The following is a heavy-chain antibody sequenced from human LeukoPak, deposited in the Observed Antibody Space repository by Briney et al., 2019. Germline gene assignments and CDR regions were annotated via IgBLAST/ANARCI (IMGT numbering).Heavy chain of an antibody. CDR2: IKQDGSEK. V-gene: IGHV3-7*01. CDR3: APSTAARPGAFDI. J-gene: IGHJ3*02. CDR1: GFTFSNYW. D-gene: IGHD6-6*01. Sequence: GGSLRLSCAASGFTFSNYWMSWVRQAPGKGLEWVANIKQDGSEKYYVDSVKGRFTISRDNAKNSLYLQMNSLRAEDTAVYYCAPSTAARPGAFDIWGQGTMVTVSS.